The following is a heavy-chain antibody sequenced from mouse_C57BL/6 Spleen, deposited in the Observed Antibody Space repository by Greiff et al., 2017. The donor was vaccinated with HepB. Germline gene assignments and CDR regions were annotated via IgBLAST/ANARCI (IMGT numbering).Heavy chain of an antibody. CDR2: IDPEDGET. CDR1: GFNIKDSY. D-gene: IGHD2-4*01. Sequence: EVQRVESGAELVKPGASVKLSCTASGFNIKDSYMHWVKQRTEQGLEWIGRIDPEDGETKYAPKFQGKATISADTSSNTPYLQLSSLTSEDTAVYYCARFPAIYYDYPYFDYWGQGTTLTVSS. CDR3: ARFPAIYYDYPYFDY. V-gene: IGHV14-2*01. J-gene: IGHJ2*01.